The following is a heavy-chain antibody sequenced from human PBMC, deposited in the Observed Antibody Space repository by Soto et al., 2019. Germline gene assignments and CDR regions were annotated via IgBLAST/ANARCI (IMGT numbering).Heavy chain of an antibody. CDR2: IYHIGTT. V-gene: IGHV4-59*01. D-gene: IGHD3-10*01. CDR3: ARFRRNFFDV. CDR1: GDSMSPFY. J-gene: IGHJ4*02. Sequence: SETLSLTCNVSGDSMSPFYWSWIRQSPGKGLEWIGYIYHIGTTTYNPSLESRVTISLDSSKNQFSLPLSSVTAADTAEYSCARFRRNFFDVWGRGPLVTVSS.